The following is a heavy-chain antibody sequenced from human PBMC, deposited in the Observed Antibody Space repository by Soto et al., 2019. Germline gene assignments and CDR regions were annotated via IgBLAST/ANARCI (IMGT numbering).Heavy chain of an antibody. D-gene: IGHD2-2*01. CDR2: IWYDGRNK. CDR3: ARDGYCISTSCPQTYYYGMDV. V-gene: IGHV3-33*08. Sequence: SLRLSRAAARFTLNCHCLPRGPQAPRQGAGGGAVIWYDGRNKYYADSVKGRFTISRDNSKNTLYLQMNSLRAEDTAVYYCARDGYCISTSCPQTYYYGMDVWGQGTTVTVSS. CDR1: RFTLNCHC. J-gene: IGHJ6*02.